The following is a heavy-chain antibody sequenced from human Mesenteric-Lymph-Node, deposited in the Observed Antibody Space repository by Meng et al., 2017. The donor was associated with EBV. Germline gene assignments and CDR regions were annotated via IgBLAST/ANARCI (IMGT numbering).Heavy chain of an antibody. Sequence: VWPVKSGGGLVQPGGSLRLSCAASGFRFSDYSMVWVRQAPGKGLVWVSYISQDGSITSYVDSVKGRFTISRDNAKNTLFLQMNSLGVDDTAMYYCTRNGDGLALWGRGTLVTVSS. CDR1: GFRFSDYS. CDR3: TRNGDGLAL. CDR2: ISQDGSIT. D-gene: IGHD3-10*01. V-gene: IGHV3-74*01. J-gene: IGHJ2*01.